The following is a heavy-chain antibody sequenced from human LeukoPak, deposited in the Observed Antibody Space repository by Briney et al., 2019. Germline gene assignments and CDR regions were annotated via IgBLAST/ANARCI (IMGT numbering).Heavy chain of an antibody. J-gene: IGHJ4*02. CDR3: AREREYSRSWTDY. D-gene: IGHD1-26*01. CDR2: ISYDGSNK. Sequence: GRSLRLSCAASGFTFSSYAMHWVRQAPGKGLEWVSVISYDGSNKYYADSVKGRFTISRDNSKNTLYLQMNSLRAEDTAVYYCAREREYSRSWTDYGGQGTLVTV. V-gene: IGHV3-30-3*01. CDR1: GFTFSSYA.